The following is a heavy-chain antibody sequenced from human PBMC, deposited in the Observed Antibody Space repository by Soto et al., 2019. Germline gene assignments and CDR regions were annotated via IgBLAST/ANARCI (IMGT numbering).Heavy chain of an antibody. D-gene: IGHD2-2*01. CDR3: ARDLVVVPAAIPYTYYYGMDV. CDR2: INPNSGGT. J-gene: IGHJ6*02. CDR1: GYTFTGYY. Sequence: GASVKVSCKASGYTFTGYYMHWVRQAPGQGLEWMGWINPNSGGTNYAQKFQGRVTMTRDTSISTAYMELSRLRSDDTAVYYCARDLVVVPAAIPYTYYYGMDVWGQGTTVTVSS. V-gene: IGHV1-2*02.